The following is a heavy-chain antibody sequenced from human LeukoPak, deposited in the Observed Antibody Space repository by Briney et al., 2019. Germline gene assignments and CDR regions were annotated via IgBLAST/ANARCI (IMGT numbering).Heavy chain of an antibody. CDR2: IRSSSRTI. V-gene: IGHV3-48*04. CDR1: GFTFSSYS. J-gene: IGHJ6*03. Sequence: PGGSLRLSCVASGFTFSSYSMNWVRQAPGKGLEWVSYIRSSSRTIYYADSVKGRFTISRDNAKNSLYLQMNSLRAEDTALYYCARDGYCSGGSCFGYYYYYYYMDVWGKGTTVTVSS. CDR3: ARDGYCSGGSCFGYYYYYYYMDV. D-gene: IGHD2-15*01.